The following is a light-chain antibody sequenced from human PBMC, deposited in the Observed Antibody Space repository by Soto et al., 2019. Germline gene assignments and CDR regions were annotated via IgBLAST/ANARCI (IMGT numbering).Light chain of an antibody. V-gene: IGLV2-14*03. CDR2: DVT. Sequence: QSALTQPASVSESPGQSITISCTGSSSDVAAHNFVSWYQHHPDKAPKLIIYDVTNRPSGVSNRFSGSKSGTTASLTISGLRAEDEADYYCSSYTTSNTVVFGGGTKVTVL. CDR1: SSDVAAHNF. CDR3: SSYTTSNTVV. J-gene: IGLJ2*01.